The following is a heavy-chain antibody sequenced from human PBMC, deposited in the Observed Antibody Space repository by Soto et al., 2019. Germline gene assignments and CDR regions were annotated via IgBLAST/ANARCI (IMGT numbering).Heavy chain of an antibody. Sequence: GASVKVSCKASGGTFSSYTISWVRQAPGQGLEWLGWISAYDGNTNYAQILQGRVSMTTDTSTSTAYMELRSLRSDDTAVYYCARGGYYFIFLCHDDYRYG. CDR1: GGTFSSYT. J-gene: IGHJ6*01. CDR2: ISAYDGNT. V-gene: IGHV1-18*01. D-gene: IGHD3-3*01. CDR3: ARGGYYFIFLCHDDYRYG.